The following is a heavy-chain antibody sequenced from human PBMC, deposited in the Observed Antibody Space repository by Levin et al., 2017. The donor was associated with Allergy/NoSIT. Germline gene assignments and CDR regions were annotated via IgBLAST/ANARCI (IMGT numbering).Heavy chain of an antibody. CDR1: GFTFSNYA. J-gene: IGHJ4*01. V-gene: IGHV3-30*04. CDR3: ARQHDILTGYHYGGDY. Sequence: GESLKISCTASGFTFSNYAMHWVRQAPGKGLEWVAVMSNDGSNKYYAESVKGRFTISRDDSKNTLFLQMNSLRAEDTAVYYCARQHDILTGYHYGGDYWGHGSLVTVSS. D-gene: IGHD3-9*01. CDR2: MSNDGSNK.